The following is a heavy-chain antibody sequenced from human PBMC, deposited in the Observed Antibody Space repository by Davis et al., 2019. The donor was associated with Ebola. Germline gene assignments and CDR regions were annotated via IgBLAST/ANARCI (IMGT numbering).Heavy chain of an antibody. D-gene: IGHD5-18*01. Sequence: GESLKISCKGSGYSFTRYWIGWVRQMPGKGLEWMGIIYPGDSDTRYSPSFQGQVTISADKSISTAYVQWSSLKASDTAMYYCARTPLSGYSYNDYWGQGTLVTVSS. V-gene: IGHV5-51*01. CDR1: GYSFTRYW. J-gene: IGHJ4*02. CDR3: ARTPLSGYSYNDY. CDR2: IYPGDSDT.